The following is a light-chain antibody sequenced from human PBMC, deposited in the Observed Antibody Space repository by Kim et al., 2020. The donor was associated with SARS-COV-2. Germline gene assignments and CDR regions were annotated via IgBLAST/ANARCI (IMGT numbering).Light chain of an antibody. J-gene: IGKJ4*01. CDR1: RSVISN. CDR3: QQHNDYPPLT. Sequence: LPGEGPATPSRTSRSVISNLAAYQQKPARPPRLLIFCASTRATGSPARFSGSGSWTEFSLTTSSLQSEDVAVYYCQQHNDYPPLTFGGVTKVDIK. CDR2: CAS. V-gene: IGKV3-15*01.